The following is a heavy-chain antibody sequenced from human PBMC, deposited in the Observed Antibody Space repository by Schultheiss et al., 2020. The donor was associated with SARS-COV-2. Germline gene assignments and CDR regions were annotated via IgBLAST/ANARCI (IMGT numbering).Heavy chain of an antibody. CDR3: ASGVMVPAATYYYYYGMDV. CDR1: GYTFSSYG. V-gene: IGHV1-18*01. Sequence: ASVKVSCKASGYTFSSYGISWVRQAPGQGLEWMGWISPYNGYTSYAQKVQGRVTITRDTSASTAYMELSRLRSEDTAVYYCASGVMVPAATYYYYYGMDVWGQGTTVTVSS. J-gene: IGHJ6*02. D-gene: IGHD2-2*01. CDR2: ISPYNGYT.